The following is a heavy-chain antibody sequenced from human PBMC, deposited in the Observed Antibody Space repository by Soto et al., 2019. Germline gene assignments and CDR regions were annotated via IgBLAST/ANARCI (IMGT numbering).Heavy chain of an antibody. CDR2: ISAHNGNT. D-gene: IGHD1-1*01. CDR3: ARGRYGDY. J-gene: IGHJ4*02. V-gene: IGHV1-18*01. CDR1: GYACTTYG. Sequence: QVHLVQSGAEVKKPGASVKVSCKGSGYACTTYGITWVRQAPGQGLEWMGWISAHNGNTNDAQKLQGRVTVTRDTSTSPAYMELTRPRSDDTAVYYCARGRYGDYWGQGALVTVSS.